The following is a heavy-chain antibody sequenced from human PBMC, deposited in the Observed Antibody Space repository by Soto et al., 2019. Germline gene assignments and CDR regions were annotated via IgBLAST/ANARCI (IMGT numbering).Heavy chain of an antibody. D-gene: IGHD2-2*01. CDR3: ASLGAMDY. CDR1: GFTFSSYA. Sequence: QVQLVESGGGVVQPGRSLRLSCAASGFTFSSYAMHWVRQAPGKGLEWVAVISYDGSNKYYADSVKGRFTISRDNSKNSLYLQMNSLRAEDTAVYYCASLGAMDYWGQGTLVTVSS. CDR2: ISYDGSNK. J-gene: IGHJ4*02. V-gene: IGHV3-30-3*01.